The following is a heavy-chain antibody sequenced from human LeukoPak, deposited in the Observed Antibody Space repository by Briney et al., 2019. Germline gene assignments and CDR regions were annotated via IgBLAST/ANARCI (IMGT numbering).Heavy chain of an antibody. CDR3: ARTMAYAFDI. J-gene: IGHJ3*02. CDR2: ISSSGSYI. D-gene: IGHD4/OR15-4a*01. CDR1: GFSVSNNY. V-gene: IGHV3-21*01. Sequence: PGGSLRLSCVVSGFSVSNNYVSWVRQAPGKGLEWVSSISSSGSYIYYADSVKGRFTISRDNAKNSLYLQMNSLRAEDTAVYYCARTMAYAFDIWGQGTMVTVSS.